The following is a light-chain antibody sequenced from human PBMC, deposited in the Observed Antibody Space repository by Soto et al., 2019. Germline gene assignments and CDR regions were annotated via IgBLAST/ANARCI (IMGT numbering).Light chain of an antibody. CDR2: DVS. CDR1: SSDIGAYNY. Sequence: QSVLTQPASVSGSPGQSITISCTGSSSDIGAYNYVSWYQQHHPGEAPKVIIYDVSHRPAGASIRFSGSKSGNTASLTISGLQTEDEADYFCCSYTSATTYVFGTGTQLTVL. CDR3: CSYTSATTYV. V-gene: IGLV2-14*03. J-gene: IGLJ1*01.